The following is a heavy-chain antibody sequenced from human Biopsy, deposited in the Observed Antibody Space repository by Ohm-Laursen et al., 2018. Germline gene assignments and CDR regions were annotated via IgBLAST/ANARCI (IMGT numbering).Heavy chain of an antibody. Sequence: SLRLSCTASGFTVSTTYMSWVRQAPGKGLEWLSYISSSGATIKYADSVKGRFTISRDNAKNSLYLRMNSLRAEDTAVYFCARARDDFVVVPAAFFDFWGQGTLVTVSS. J-gene: IGHJ4*02. CDR3: ARARDDFVVVPAAFFDF. CDR2: ISSSGATI. CDR1: GFTVSTTY. V-gene: IGHV3-11*01. D-gene: IGHD2-15*01.